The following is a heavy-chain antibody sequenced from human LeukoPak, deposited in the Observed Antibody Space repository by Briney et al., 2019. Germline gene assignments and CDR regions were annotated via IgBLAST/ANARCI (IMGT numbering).Heavy chain of an antibody. J-gene: IGHJ3*02. CDR3: SMQPDYYDSSGYPDAFDI. CDR1: GGSFSGYY. V-gene: IGHV4-34*01. D-gene: IGHD3-22*01. Sequence: SETLSLTCAVYGGSFSGYYWSWIRQPPGKGLEWIGEINHSGSTNYNPSLKSRVTISVDTSKNQFSLKLSSVTAAYTAVYYCSMQPDYYDSSGYPDAFDIWGQGTMVTVSS. CDR2: INHSGST.